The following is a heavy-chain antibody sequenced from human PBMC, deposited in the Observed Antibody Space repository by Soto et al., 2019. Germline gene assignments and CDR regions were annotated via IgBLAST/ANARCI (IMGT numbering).Heavy chain of an antibody. J-gene: IGHJ6*02. D-gene: IGHD6-13*01. CDR1: GFTFSSYG. CDR2: IWYDGSNK. Sequence: AGGSLRLSCAASGFTFSSYGMHWVRQAPGKGLEWVAVIWYDGSNKYYADSVKGRFTISRDNSKNTLYLQMNSLRAEDTAVYYCARDSYSSSWYSYYYYGMDVWGQGTTVTVSS. V-gene: IGHV3-33*01. CDR3: ARDSYSSSWYSYYYYGMDV.